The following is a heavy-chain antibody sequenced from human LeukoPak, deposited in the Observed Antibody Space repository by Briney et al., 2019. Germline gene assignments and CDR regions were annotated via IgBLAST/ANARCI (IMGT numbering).Heavy chain of an antibody. CDR3: ARGYHIVATREYYYYGMDV. D-gene: IGHD5-12*01. CDR1: GYTFTSYG. CDR2: ISAYNGNT. J-gene: IGHJ6*02. V-gene: IGHV1-18*01. Sequence: ASVKVSCKASGYTFTSYGISWVRQAPGQGLEWMGWISAYNGNTNYAQKLQGRVTMTTDTSTSTAYMELRSLRSDDTAVYYCARGYHIVATREYYYYGMDVWGQGTTVTVSS.